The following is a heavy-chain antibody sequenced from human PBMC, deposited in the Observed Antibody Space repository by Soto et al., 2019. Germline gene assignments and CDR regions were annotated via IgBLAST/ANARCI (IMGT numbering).Heavy chain of an antibody. J-gene: IGHJ4*02. CDR3: AKARVRIVGANSFDY. CDR1: GFTFSNYG. Sequence: LRLSCVGSGFTFSNYGMHWVRQPPGKGLEWVALISDDGDRRYYADSVRGRLIISRDNSKDTLYLQMNSLGPDDTAVYFCAKARVRIVGANSFDYWGQGTPVTVSS. V-gene: IGHV3-30*18. CDR2: ISDDGDRR. D-gene: IGHD1-26*01.